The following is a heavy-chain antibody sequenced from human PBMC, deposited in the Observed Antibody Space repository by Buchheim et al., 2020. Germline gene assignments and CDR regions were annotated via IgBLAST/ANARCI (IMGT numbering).Heavy chain of an antibody. Sequence: QVQLQESGPGLVKPSETLSLTCTVSGGSISSYYWSWIRQPPGKGLEWIGYIYYSGSTNYNPSLKSRVTISVDTSKNQLSLKLSSVTAADTAVYYCARRYYDYVWGSYRFDYWGQGTL. D-gene: IGHD3-16*02. J-gene: IGHJ4*02. V-gene: IGHV4-59*08. CDR1: GGSISSYY. CDR3: ARRYYDYVWGSYRFDY. CDR2: IYYSGST.